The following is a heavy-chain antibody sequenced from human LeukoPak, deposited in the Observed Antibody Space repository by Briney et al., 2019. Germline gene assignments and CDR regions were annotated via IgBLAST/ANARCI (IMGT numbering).Heavy chain of an antibody. J-gene: IGHJ5*02. CDR3: ARDRWFDT. CDR1: GGSMSRYY. CDR2: IYSTGSS. V-gene: IGHV4-4*07. Sequence: PSETLSLTCTVSGGSMSRYYWSWIRQAAGNAPEGIGRIYSTGSSDYNPSLQSRVTMSVDTSKNQFSLNVSTVTAADTAIYYCARDRWFDTWGQGTLVTVSS.